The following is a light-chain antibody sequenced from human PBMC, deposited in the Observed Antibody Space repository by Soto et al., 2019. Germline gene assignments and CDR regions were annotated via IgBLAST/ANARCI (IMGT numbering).Light chain of an antibody. Sequence: EIVLTQSPGTLSLSPGERATLSCRASQSVSSSYLAWYQQKPGQAPRLLIYGASSRATGIPDRFSGSGSGTDFTLTISRLEPEDFAVYYCQQYGSSPLTFGDGTKVEIK. V-gene: IGKV3-20*01. CDR1: QSVSSSY. CDR2: GAS. CDR3: QQYGSSPLT. J-gene: IGKJ4*01.